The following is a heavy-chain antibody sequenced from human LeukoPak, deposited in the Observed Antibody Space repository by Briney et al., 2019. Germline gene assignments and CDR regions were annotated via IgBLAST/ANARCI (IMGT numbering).Heavy chain of an antibody. J-gene: IGHJ4*02. V-gene: IGHV4-59*01. Sequence: SETLSLTCTVSGGSIRSYYRNWIRQPPGKGLEWIGYIYYSGNTNYNPSLKSRVTISVDTSKNQFSLKLSSVTAADTAVYYCARVDPDSSSTLEVFDYWGQGTLVTVSS. CDR3: ARVDPDSSSTLEVFDY. D-gene: IGHD6-6*01. CDR2: IYYSGNT. CDR1: GGSIRSYY.